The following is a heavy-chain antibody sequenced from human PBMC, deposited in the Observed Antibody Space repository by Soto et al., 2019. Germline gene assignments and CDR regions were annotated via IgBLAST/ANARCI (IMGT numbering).Heavy chain of an antibody. CDR3: ARDPMVRGVDYGMDV. J-gene: IGHJ6*02. Sequence: EVQLVESGGGLVQPGGSLRLSCAASGFTFSSYSMNWVRQAPGKGLEWVSYISSSSSTIYYADSVKGRFTISSDNAKNSLYLQMNSLRDEDTAVYYCARDPMVRGVDYGMDVWGQGTTVTVSS. V-gene: IGHV3-48*02. CDR2: ISSSSSTI. CDR1: GFTFSSYS. D-gene: IGHD3-10*01.